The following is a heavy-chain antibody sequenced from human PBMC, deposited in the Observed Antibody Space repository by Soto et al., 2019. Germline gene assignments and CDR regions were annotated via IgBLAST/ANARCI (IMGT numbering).Heavy chain of an antibody. D-gene: IGHD2-15*01. CDR3: ARGQEVGAHFFDS. Sequence: PGGSLRLGCEACGFTVRGFDMHWVRQPTGKGLEWVSTIGTAGDTYYAVSVKGRFTISRDNAKNSLSLQMNSLRAGDTAVYFCARGQEVGAHFFDSWGQGTQVTVSS. CDR2: IGTAGDT. CDR1: GFTVRGFD. J-gene: IGHJ4*02. V-gene: IGHV3-13*01.